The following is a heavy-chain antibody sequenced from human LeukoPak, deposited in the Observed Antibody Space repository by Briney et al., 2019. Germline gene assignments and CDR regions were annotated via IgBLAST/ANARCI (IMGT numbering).Heavy chain of an antibody. Sequence: QPGRSLRLSCAASGFTFSSYGMHWVRQAPGKGLEWVAVIWYDGSNKYYADSVKGRFTISRDNAKNSLYLQMNSLRAEDTAVYYCAREDYDSSGYFYWGQGTLVTVSS. CDR3: AREDYDSSGYFY. J-gene: IGHJ4*02. D-gene: IGHD3-22*01. CDR1: GFTFSSYG. V-gene: IGHV3-33*01. CDR2: IWYDGSNK.